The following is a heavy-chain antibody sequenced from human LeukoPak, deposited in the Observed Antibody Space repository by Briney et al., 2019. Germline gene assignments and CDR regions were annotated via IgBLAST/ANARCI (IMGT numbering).Heavy chain of an antibody. D-gene: IGHD2-2*01. Sequence: ASVKVSCKASGYTLTGYYMHWVRQAPGQGLEWMGWINPNSGGTNYAQKFQGRVTMTRDTSISTAYMELSRLRSDDTAVYYCARVPTRGYCSSTSCPTPHFDYWGQGTLVTVSS. CDR1: GYTLTGYY. J-gene: IGHJ4*02. V-gene: IGHV1-2*02. CDR2: INPNSGGT. CDR3: ARVPTRGYCSSTSCPTPHFDY.